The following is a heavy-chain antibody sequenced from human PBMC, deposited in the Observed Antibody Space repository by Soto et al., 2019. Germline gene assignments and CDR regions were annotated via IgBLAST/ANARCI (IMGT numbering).Heavy chain of an antibody. Sequence: PSETLSLTCNISGGSISTYYWTWIRQSPGKGLEWIGYVSYLGNTNYNPSLKSRVTITVDTPKNQFSLNLGSVTAADTAMYYCATLDTPFAFDVWGQGAMVTVSS. CDR1: GGSISTYY. CDR2: VSYLGNT. D-gene: IGHD5-18*01. J-gene: IGHJ3*01. CDR3: ATLDTPFAFDV. V-gene: IGHV4-59*01.